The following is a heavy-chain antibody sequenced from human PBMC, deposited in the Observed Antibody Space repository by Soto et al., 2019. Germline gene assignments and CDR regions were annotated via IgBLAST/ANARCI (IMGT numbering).Heavy chain of an antibody. CDR3: ARGEQYSGRIFDY. D-gene: IGHD1-26*01. CDR2: KYYRSKWYY. CDR1: GDSVSSNSSG. J-gene: IGHJ4*01. Sequence: SQTLSLTCAITGDSVSSNSSGWSWVRQSPSRGLEWLGRKYYRSKWYYEYAVSVRGRITINPDTSKNKYSLQLNSVTPEDTAVYFCARGEQYSGRIFDYWGQGTLVNVSS. V-gene: IGHV6-1*01.